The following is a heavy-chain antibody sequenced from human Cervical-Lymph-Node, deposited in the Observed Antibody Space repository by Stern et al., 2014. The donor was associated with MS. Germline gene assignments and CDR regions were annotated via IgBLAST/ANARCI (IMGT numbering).Heavy chain of an antibody. CDR2: AWYDGSTA. J-gene: IGHJ4*02. Sequence: QVQLVQSGGGVVQPGTSLRLSCAASGFTFSSYGMHWVRQAPGKGLEWVGLAWYDGSTAYYTNSVKGRFTISRDNSKNTLFLQMNSLTAEDTAVYYCARGHIPYAYNYLFDYWGQGTLVTVSS. CDR3: ARGHIPYAYNYLFDY. V-gene: IGHV3-33*01. CDR1: GFTFSSYG. D-gene: IGHD5-24*01.